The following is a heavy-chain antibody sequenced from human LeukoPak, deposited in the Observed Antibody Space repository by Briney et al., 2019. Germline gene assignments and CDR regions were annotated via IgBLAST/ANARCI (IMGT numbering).Heavy chain of an antibody. CDR3: AKEGSGWHYFDN. J-gene: IGHJ4*02. CDR1: GFTFSSHA. D-gene: IGHD6-19*01. Sequence: GGSLRLSCAASGFTFSSHAMSWVRQAPGKGMEWVSGISGSGGSTYYADSVKGRFTISRDNSKNTLYLQMNSLRAEDTAVYYCAKEGSGWHYFDNWGQGTLVTVSS. CDR2: ISGSGGST. V-gene: IGHV3-23*01.